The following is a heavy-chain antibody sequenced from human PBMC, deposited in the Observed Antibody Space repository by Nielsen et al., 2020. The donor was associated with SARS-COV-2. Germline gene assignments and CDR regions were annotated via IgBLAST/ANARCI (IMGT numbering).Heavy chain of an antibody. CDR1: GFTLSSHG. CDR3: ARDLTFGAYWFDP. D-gene: IGHD3/OR15-3a*01. CDR2: MWSNGGDE. Sequence: GGSLRLSCEASGFTLSSHGMHWVRQPPGKGLEWVAHMWSNGGDENYAGAVRGRFTISRDLSKNTVYLQMSSLRVEDTAVYYCARDLTFGAYWFDPWSQGTLVTVSS. V-gene: IGHV3-33*01. J-gene: IGHJ5*02.